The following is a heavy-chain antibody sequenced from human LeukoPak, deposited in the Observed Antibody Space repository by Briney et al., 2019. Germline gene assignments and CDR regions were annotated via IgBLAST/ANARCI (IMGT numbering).Heavy chain of an antibody. CDR1: GYSFTSYW. J-gene: IGHJ3*02. Sequence: GEAPKIPCKGLGYSFTSYWIDWVRQIPGKGLGGMGIIYPGYSDNKYSPSFQGQVPIPPAQSISPAYLPWSNLKASDTAMFYCSGLWGFGEWLGAFDIWGQGTMVTVSS. CDR3: SGLWGFGEWLGAFDI. CDR2: IYPGYSDN. D-gene: IGHD3-10*01. V-gene: IGHV5-51*01.